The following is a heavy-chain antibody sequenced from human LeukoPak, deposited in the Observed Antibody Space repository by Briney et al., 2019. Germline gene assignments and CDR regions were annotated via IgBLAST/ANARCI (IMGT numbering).Heavy chain of an antibody. CDR3: ARDQSLVAYSSPWFDY. CDR1: GYTFTNYG. Sequence: VASVKVSCKASGYTFTNYGIRWVRQASGQGLEWMGWISAYNGNTDYAQNLQGRVTMTTDTLTSTAYMELRSLRSDDTAVYYCARDQSLVAYSSPWFDYWGQGTPVTVSS. CDR2: ISAYNGNT. V-gene: IGHV1-18*01. D-gene: IGHD6-13*01. J-gene: IGHJ4*02.